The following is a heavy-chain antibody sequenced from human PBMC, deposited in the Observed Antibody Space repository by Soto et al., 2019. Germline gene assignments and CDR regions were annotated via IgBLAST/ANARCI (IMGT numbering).Heavy chain of an antibody. Sequence: EARLVESGGGLVQPGGSLRLSCAASGFTFNTYWMHWVRQAPGKGLVWVSRVKGDGSDRTYADSVKGRLTSSRDNNKNTLYLQMNSLRPEDTAVYYCARAQWLADDVFDIGGHGTMVTVSS. CDR2: VKGDGSDR. CDR1: GFTFNTYW. CDR3: ARAQWLADDVFDI. V-gene: IGHV3-74*01. D-gene: IGHD6-19*01. J-gene: IGHJ3*02.